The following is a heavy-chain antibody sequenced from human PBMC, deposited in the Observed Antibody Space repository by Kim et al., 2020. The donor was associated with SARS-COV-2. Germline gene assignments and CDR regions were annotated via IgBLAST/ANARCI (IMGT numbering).Heavy chain of an antibody. Sequence: ASVKVSCKASGYTFTSYGISWVRQAPGQGFEWMGWISAYNGNTNYAQKLQGRVTMTTDTSTSTAYMELRSLRSDDTAVYYCARMVGYCSGGSCDSGWYYYYGMDVWGQGTTVTVSS. CDR2: ISAYNGNT. V-gene: IGHV1-18*01. CDR3: ARMVGYCSGGSCDSGWYYYYGMDV. CDR1: GYTFTSYG. D-gene: IGHD2-15*01. J-gene: IGHJ6*02.